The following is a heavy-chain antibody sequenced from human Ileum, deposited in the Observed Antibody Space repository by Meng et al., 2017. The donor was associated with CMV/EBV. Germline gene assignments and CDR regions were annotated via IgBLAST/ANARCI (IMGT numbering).Heavy chain of an antibody. CDR2: INPKTDDR. CDR3: TRGSGGWFDP. J-gene: IGHJ5*02. V-gene: IGHV1-2*02. CDR1: GYTFINYY. Sequence: SAKVSCKTSGYTFINYYIHWVRQAPGQGLEWMGRINPKTDDRKYAQKFQGRVTMTRATSITTVYMELTSDDTAVYYCTRGSGGWFDPWGQGTLVTVSS. D-gene: IGHD1-14*01.